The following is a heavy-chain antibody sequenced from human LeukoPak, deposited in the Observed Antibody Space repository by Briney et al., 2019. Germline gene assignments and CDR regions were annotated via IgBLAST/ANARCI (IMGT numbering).Heavy chain of an antibody. CDR2: MNPNSGNT. Sequence: ASVKVSCKASGYTFTSYDINWVRQATGQGLEWMGWMNPNSGNTGYAQKFQGRVTMTRNTSISTAYMELRSLRSDDTAVYYCARDLPHYYGSGSYFHTIDYWGQGTLVTVSS. D-gene: IGHD3-10*01. CDR3: ARDLPHYYGSGSYFHTIDY. J-gene: IGHJ4*02. CDR1: GYTFTSYD. V-gene: IGHV1-8*01.